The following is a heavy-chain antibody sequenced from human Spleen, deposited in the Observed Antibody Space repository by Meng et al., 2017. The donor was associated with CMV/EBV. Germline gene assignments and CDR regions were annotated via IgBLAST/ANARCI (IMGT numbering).Heavy chain of an antibody. CDR1: GGSISDYF. Sequence: QVQLQESGPGLVKTSQTLSLTCAVYGGSISDYFWSWIRQPPGKGLECIGEINHSGSTNYNPSLKSRVTMSLDTSKNQFSLKLSSVTAADTAVYYCASGPYNYDYWGQGTLVTVSS. D-gene: IGHD5-24*01. CDR3: ASGPYNYDY. V-gene: IGHV4-34*09. CDR2: INHSGST. J-gene: IGHJ4*02.